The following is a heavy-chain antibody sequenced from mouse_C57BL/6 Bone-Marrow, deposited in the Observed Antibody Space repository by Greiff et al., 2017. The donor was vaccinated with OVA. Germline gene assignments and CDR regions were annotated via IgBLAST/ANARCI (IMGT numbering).Heavy chain of an antibody. D-gene: IGHD1-1*01. V-gene: IGHV5-12*01. J-gene: IGHJ3*01. CDR2: ISNGGGST. Sequence: EVKLEESGGGLVQPGGSLKLSCAASGFTFSDYYMYWVRQTPEKRLEWVAYISNGGGSTYYPDTVKGRFTISRDNAKNTLYLQMSRLKSEDTAMYYCARESSNYYGSSVFAYWGQGTLVTVSA. CDR1: GFTFSDYY. CDR3: ARESSNYYGSSVFAY.